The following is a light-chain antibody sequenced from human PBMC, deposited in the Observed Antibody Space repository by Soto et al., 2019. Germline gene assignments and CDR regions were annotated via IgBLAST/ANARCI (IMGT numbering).Light chain of an antibody. CDR1: SGHSTYA. Sequence: QPVLTQSPSASASLGASVKLTCTLSSGHSTYAIAWHQQQPEKGPRYLMKLNSDGSHSKGDGIPDRFSGSSSGAERYLTISSLQSEDEADYYCQTSGTGPLVFGGGTKLTVL. V-gene: IGLV4-69*01. J-gene: IGLJ2*01. CDR3: QTSGTGPLV. CDR2: LNSDGSH.